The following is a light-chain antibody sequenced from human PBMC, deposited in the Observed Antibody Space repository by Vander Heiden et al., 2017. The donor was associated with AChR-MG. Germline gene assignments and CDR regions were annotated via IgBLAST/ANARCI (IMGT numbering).Light chain of an antibody. CDR2: DVS. V-gene: IGLV2-11*01. Sequence: QSALTQPRSVSGSPGQSVTIPCTGTSSDVGGYNYVSWYQQHPGKAPKLMLYDVSKRPSGVPDRFSGSKSGNTASLTISGLQAEDEADYYGCSYAGSYTWVFGGGTKLTVL. CDR3: CSYAGSYTWV. J-gene: IGLJ3*02. CDR1: SSDVGGYNY.